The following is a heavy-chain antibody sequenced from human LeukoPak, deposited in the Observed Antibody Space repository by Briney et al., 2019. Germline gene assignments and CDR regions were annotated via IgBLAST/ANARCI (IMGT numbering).Heavy chain of an antibody. CDR1: GFIFSNYA. D-gene: IGHD4-23*01. CDR3: AREASGGYFDY. CDR2: ISYDGNNK. V-gene: IGHV3-30-3*01. Sequence: GRSLRLSCAASGFIFSNYAMHWVRQAPGKGLEWVAVISYDGNNKYYADSVKGRFTISRDNSKDTLYLQMDSLRSEDTAVYYCAREASGGYFDYWGQGTLATVSS. J-gene: IGHJ4*02.